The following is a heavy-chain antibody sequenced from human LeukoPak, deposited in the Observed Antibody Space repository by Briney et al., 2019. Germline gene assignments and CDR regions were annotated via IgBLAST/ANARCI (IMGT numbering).Heavy chain of an antibody. CDR1: GFTVSSNY. V-gene: IGHV3-53*01. CDR2: IYSSGST. J-gene: IGHJ4*02. D-gene: IGHD1-26*01. CDR3: AREGLELRGDYYFDY. Sequence: GGSLRLSCAASGFTVSSNYMSWVRQAPGKGLEWVSVIYSSGSTYYADSVKGRFTISRDNSKNTLYLQMNSLRAEDTAVYYCAREGLELRGDYYFDYWGQGTLVTVSS.